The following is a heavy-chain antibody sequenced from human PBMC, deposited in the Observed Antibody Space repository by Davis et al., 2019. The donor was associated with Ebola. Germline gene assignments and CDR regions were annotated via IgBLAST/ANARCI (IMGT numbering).Heavy chain of an antibody. V-gene: IGHV3-73*01. D-gene: IGHD3-10*01. CDR1: GFTFSDSA. CDR2: LRSKANSYAT. CDR3: TRPGLSFTSED. J-gene: IGHJ4*02. Sequence: GESLKISCAASGFTFSDSAMHWVRQASGKGLEWVGRLRSKANSYATAYAASVKGRLTISRDDSKNTLYLQRNSLKIEDTAVYYCTRPGLSFTSEDWGQGTLVTVSS.